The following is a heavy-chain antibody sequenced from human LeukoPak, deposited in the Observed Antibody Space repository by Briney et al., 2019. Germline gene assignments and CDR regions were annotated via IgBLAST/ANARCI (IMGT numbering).Heavy chain of an antibody. CDR2: VYYTGST. V-gene: IGHV4-59*01. CDR1: SGFITAYY. Sequence: SGTLSLTCSVSSGFITAYYWSWIRQPPGKGLEWIGYVYYTGSTEYNPSLRSRVTISLEMSTHQFSLNLTSVTAADTAVYYCATNTGTVFDYWGQGALVTVSS. D-gene: IGHD7-27*01. J-gene: IGHJ4*02. CDR3: ATNTGTVFDY.